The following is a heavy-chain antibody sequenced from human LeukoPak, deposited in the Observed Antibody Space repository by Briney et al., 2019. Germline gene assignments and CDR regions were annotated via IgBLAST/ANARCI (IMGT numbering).Heavy chain of an antibody. Sequence: GGSLRLSCAASGFTVSSNYMSWVHQAPGKGLEWVSVIYSGGSTYYADSVEGRFTISRDNSKNTLYLQMNSLRAEDTAVYYCARVFPTQYYYDSSGYLDYWGQGTLVTVSS. CDR3: ARVFPTQYYYDSSGYLDY. CDR1: GFTVSSNY. D-gene: IGHD3-22*01. CDR2: IYSGGST. V-gene: IGHV3-53*01. J-gene: IGHJ4*02.